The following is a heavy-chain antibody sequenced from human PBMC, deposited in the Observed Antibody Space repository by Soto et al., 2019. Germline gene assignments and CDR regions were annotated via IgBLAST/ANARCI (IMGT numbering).Heavy chain of an antibody. Sequence: SETLSLTCAVYGGSFSGYYWSWIRQPPGKGLEWIGEINHSGSTNYNPSLKSRVTISVDTSKNQFSLKLSSVTAADTAMYYCARGGSKVAARSKKLGKSSWFDPWGQGTLVTVSS. V-gene: IGHV4-34*01. CDR2: INHSGST. CDR1: GGSFSGYY. CDR3: ARGGSKVAARSKKLGKSSWFDP. D-gene: IGHD6-6*01. J-gene: IGHJ5*02.